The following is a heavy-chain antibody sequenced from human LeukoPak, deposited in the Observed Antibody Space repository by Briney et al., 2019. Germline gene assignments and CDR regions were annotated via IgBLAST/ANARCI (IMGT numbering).Heavy chain of an antibody. CDR1: GFTFSSYS. Sequence: QPGGSLRLSCAASGFTFSSYSMSWVRQVPGKGLEWVSYVSSSSNTIYYADSVKGRFTISRDNAKNSLYLQMNSLRAEDTAVYYCAKELSTATDYWGQGTLVTVSS. V-gene: IGHV3-48*01. CDR3: AKELSTATDY. CDR2: VSSSSNTI. D-gene: IGHD5-18*01. J-gene: IGHJ4*02.